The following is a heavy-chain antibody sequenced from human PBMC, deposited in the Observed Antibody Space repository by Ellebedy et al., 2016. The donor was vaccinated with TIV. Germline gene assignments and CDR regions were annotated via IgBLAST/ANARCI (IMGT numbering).Heavy chain of an antibody. Sequence: SETLSLTXTVSGGSVSSSCCYWGWIRQPPGKGLEWIGSIYYSGTTYYNPSLKTRVTISVDSSKNQFSLDLSSVTAADTAVYYCARGGGGGTDYWGQGTLVTVSS. J-gene: IGHJ4*02. D-gene: IGHD3-16*01. CDR1: GGSVSSSCCY. CDR2: IYYSGTT. CDR3: ARGGGGGTDY. V-gene: IGHV4-39*01.